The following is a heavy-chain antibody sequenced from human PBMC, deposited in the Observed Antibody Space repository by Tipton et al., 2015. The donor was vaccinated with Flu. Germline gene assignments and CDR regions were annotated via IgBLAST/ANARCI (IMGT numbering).Heavy chain of an antibody. Sequence: TLSLTCTVSGYSISSGYYWGWIRQPPGKGLEWIGSIYHSGSTYYNPSLKSRVTIPVDTSKNQFSLKLSSVTAADTAVYYCASEVQDFYYYYGMDVWGQGTTVTVSS. D-gene: IGHD3-10*01. V-gene: IGHV4-38-2*02. CDR2: IYHSGST. CDR1: GYSISSGYY. CDR3: ASEVQDFYYYYGMDV. J-gene: IGHJ6*02.